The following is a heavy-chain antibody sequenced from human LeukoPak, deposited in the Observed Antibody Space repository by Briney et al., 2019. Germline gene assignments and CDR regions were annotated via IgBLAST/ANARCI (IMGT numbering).Heavy chain of an antibody. D-gene: IGHD1-26*01. CDR2: IYYSGST. J-gene: IGHJ4*02. Sequence: PSETLSLTCTVSGGSISSGDYYWSWIRQPPGKGLEWIAYIYYSGSTYYNPSLKSRVTISLDTSKNQFSLKLSSVTAADTAVYYCARAPVYSGTFCDYWGQGTLVTVSS. V-gene: IGHV4-30-4*01. CDR3: ARAPVYSGTFCDY. CDR1: GGSISSGDYY.